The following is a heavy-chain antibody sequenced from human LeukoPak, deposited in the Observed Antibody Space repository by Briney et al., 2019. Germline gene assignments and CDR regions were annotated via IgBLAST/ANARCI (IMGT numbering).Heavy chain of an antibody. Sequence: PSETLSLTCTVSGGSISSYYWSWIRQPAGKGLEWIGRIYTSGSTNYNPSLKSRVTMSVDTSKNQFSLKLSSVTAADTAVYYCARDSGLYSSSWSPSYYYGMDVWGQGTTVTVSS. CDR2: IYTSGST. CDR1: GGSISSYY. D-gene: IGHD6-6*01. V-gene: IGHV4-4*07. CDR3: ARDSGLYSSSWSPSYYYGMDV. J-gene: IGHJ6*02.